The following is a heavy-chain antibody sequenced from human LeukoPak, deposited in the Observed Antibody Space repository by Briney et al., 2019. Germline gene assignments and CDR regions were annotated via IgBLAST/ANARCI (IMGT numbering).Heavy chain of an antibody. CDR3: ARDTSPIAARPNWFDP. D-gene: IGHD6-6*01. CDR1: GYTFTSYY. J-gene: IGHJ5*02. V-gene: IGHV1-46*01. Sequence: GASVNVSFTASGYTFTSYYMHWVRQAPGQGLEWMGVINPSGGSTSYAQKFQGRVTMTRDTSTSTVYMELSSLRSEDTVVYYCARDTSPIAARPNWFDPWGQGTLVTVSS. CDR2: INPSGGST.